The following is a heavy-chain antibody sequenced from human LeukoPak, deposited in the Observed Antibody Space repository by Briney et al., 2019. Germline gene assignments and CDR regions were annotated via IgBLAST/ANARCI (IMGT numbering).Heavy chain of an antibody. D-gene: IGHD3-22*01. V-gene: IGHV1-8*03. CDR2: MNPNSGNT. CDR3: AVNYYDSSGPLN. CDR1: GYTFTSYD. J-gene: IGHJ4*02. Sequence: ASVKVSCKASGYTFTSYDINWVRQATGQGLEWMGWMNPNSGNTGYAQKFQGRVTITRNTSISTAYMELSSLRSEDTVVYYCAVNYYDSSGPLNWGQGTLVTVSS.